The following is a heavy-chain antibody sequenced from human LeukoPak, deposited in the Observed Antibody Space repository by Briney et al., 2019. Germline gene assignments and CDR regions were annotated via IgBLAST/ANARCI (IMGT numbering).Heavy chain of an antibody. Sequence: PGGSLRLSCAASGFTFSSYVMHWVRQAPGKGLEWVSSISISSSSIYYADSVKGRFTISRDNAKRSVYLQMNSLGVEDTAVYYCARDIYSVAFDIWGQGTMVTVSS. D-gene: IGHD2-15*01. CDR1: GFTFSSYV. CDR3: ARDIYSVAFDI. CDR2: ISISSSSI. V-gene: IGHV3-21*01. J-gene: IGHJ3*02.